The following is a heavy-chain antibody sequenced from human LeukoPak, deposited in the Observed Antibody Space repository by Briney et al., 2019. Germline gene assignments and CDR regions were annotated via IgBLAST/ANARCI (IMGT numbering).Heavy chain of an antibody. V-gene: IGHV4-59*12. Sequence: TPSETLSLTCTVSGGSISSYYWSWIRQPPGKGLEWIGYIYYSGSTNYNPSLKSRVTISVDRSKNQFSLKLSSVTAADTAVYYCARSWGYDSSGYPYFDYWGQGTLVTVSS. D-gene: IGHD3-22*01. J-gene: IGHJ4*02. CDR3: ARSWGYDSSGYPYFDY. CDR2: IYYSGST. CDR1: GGSISSYY.